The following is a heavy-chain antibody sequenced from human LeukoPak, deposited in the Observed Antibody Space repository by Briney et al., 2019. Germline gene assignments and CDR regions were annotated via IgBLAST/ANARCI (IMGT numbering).Heavy chain of an antibody. D-gene: IGHD3-22*01. Sequence: ASVKVSCKASGGTFSSYAISWVRQAPGQGLEWMGGIIPIFGTANYAQKFQGRVTITADESTSTAYMELSSLRSEDTAVYYCARSGHDYYDSRGYYPYYYYGMDVWGQGTTVTVSS. V-gene: IGHV1-69*01. CDR2: IIPIFGTA. CDR1: GGTFSSYA. J-gene: IGHJ6*02. CDR3: ARSGHDYYDSRGYYPYYYYGMDV.